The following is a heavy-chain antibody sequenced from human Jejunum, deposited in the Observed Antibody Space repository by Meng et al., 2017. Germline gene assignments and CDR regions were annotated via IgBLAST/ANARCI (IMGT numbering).Heavy chain of an antibody. CDR3: ARVDSSASFDY. Sequence: QVQLQESGPGREKPSGTLSRTCAVSGASISSSNWWSWVRQSPGKGLEWIGEIYHRGNINYNPSLKSRVTISVDKSKNQFSLKLNSVTAADTAVYYCARVDSSASFDYWGQGTLVTVSS. CDR1: GASISSSNW. J-gene: IGHJ4*02. D-gene: IGHD6-6*01. CDR2: IYHRGNI. V-gene: IGHV4-4*02.